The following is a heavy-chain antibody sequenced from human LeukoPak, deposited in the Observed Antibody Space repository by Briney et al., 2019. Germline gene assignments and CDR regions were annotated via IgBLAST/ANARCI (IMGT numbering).Heavy chain of an antibody. Sequence: GGSLRLSCAASGFTFSSYAMHWVRQAPGKGLEWVAVISYDGSNKYYADSVKGRFTISRDNSKNTLYLQMNSLRAEDTAVYYYARDPRDCSSTSCGYLDYWGQGTLVTVSS. CDR3: ARDPRDCSSTSCGYLDY. J-gene: IGHJ4*02. V-gene: IGHV3-30*04. CDR1: GFTFSSYA. CDR2: ISYDGSNK. D-gene: IGHD2-2*01.